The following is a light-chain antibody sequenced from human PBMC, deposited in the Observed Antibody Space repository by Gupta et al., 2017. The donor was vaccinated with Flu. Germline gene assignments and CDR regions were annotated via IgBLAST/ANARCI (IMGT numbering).Light chain of an antibody. CDR2: LGS. Sequence: DIVMTQSPLSLPVTPGEPASISCRCSQSLLHSDGYNYLDWYLQKPGQSPQLLIYLGSNRASGVPDRFSGSGSGTDFTLKISRVEAEDVGVYYCMQALQVPPITFGQGTRLEIK. CDR1: QSLLHSDGYNY. V-gene: IGKV2-28*01. CDR3: MQALQVPPIT. J-gene: IGKJ5*01.